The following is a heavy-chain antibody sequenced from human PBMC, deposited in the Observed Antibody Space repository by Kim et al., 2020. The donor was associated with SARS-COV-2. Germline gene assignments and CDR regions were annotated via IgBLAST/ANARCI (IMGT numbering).Heavy chain of an antibody. Sequence: PALKSRVTISVDTSKNQFSLKLSSVTAADTAVYYCARDKPPDYYYYGMDVWGQGTTVTVSS. V-gene: IGHV4-59*01. CDR3: ARDKPPDYYYYGMDV. J-gene: IGHJ6*02.